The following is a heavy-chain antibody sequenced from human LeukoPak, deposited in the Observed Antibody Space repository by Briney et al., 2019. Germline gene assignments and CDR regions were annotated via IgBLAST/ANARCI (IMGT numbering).Heavy chain of an antibody. CDR2: TNPNSGNT. Sequence: ASVKVSCKASGYTFTSYDINWVRQATGQGLEWMGWTNPNSGNTGYAQKFQGRVTMTRNTSISTAYMELSSLRSEDTAVYYCARQISTPGITDIWGQGTMVTVSS. CDR1: GYTFTSYD. J-gene: IGHJ3*02. V-gene: IGHV1-8*01. D-gene: IGHD1-7*01. CDR3: ARQISTPGITDI.